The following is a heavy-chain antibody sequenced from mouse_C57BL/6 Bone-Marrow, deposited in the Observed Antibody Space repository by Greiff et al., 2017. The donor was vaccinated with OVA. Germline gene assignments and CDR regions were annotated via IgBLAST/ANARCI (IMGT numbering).Heavy chain of an antibody. D-gene: IGHD2-5*01. V-gene: IGHV1-50*01. Sequence: QVQLQQPGAELVKPGASVKLSCKASGYTFTSYWMQWVKQRPGQGLEWIGEIDPSDSYTNYNQKFKGKATLTVDTSSSTAYMQLSSLTSEDSAVYYCARAHSNLFDYWGQGTTLTVSS. CDR2: IDPSDSYT. CDR1: GYTFTSYW. CDR3: ARAHSNLFDY. J-gene: IGHJ2*01.